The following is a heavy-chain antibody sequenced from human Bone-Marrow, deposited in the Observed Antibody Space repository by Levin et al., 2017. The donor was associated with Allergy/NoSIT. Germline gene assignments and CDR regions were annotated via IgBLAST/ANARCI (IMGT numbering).Heavy chain of an antibody. D-gene: IGHD6-19*01. CDR1: GFTFSSYS. CDR2: ISSSSSYI. V-gene: IGHV3-21*01. Sequence: GGSLRLSCAASGFTFSSYSMNWVRQAPGKGLEWVSSISSSSSYIYYADSVKGRFTISRDNAKNSLYLQMNSLRAEDTAVYYCARDRQWGGAFDIWGQGTMVTVSS. J-gene: IGHJ3*02. CDR3: ARDRQWGGAFDI.